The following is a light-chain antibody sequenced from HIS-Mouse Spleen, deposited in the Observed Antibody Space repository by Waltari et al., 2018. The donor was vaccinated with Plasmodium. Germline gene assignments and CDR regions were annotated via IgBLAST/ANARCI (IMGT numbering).Light chain of an antibody. CDR3: QQYNNWSFT. CDR1: QSVSSN. CDR2: GAS. Sequence: EIVMTQSPATLSVSPGSRATPSGRASQSVSSNLAWYQQKPGQAPRLLIYGASTRATGIPARFSGSGSGTEFTLTISSLQSEDFAVYYCQQYNNWSFTFGPGTKVDIK. J-gene: IGKJ3*01. V-gene: IGKV3-15*01.